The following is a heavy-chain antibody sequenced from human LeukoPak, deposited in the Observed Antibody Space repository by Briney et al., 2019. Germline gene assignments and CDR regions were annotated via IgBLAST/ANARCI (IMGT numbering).Heavy chain of an antibody. CDR2: IKSKTDGGTT. CDR1: GFTFGDYA. J-gene: IGHJ4*02. CDR3: ARRAGEYSHPYDY. D-gene: IGHD2-15*01. Sequence: GSLRLSCTASGFTFGDYAMSWFRQAPGEGLEWVGRIKSKTDGGTTDYAAPVKGRFTISRDDSKNTLYLQMNSLRAEDTAIYYCARRAGEYSHPYDYWGQGTLVTVSS. V-gene: IGHV3-15*01.